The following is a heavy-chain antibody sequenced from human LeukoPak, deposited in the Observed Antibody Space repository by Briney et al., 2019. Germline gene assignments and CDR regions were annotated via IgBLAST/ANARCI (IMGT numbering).Heavy chain of an antibody. D-gene: IGHD5-24*01. J-gene: IGHJ4*02. Sequence: SETLSLTCAVYGGSFSGYYWSWIRQPPGKGLEWIGEINHSGSTNYNPSLKSRVTMSVDTSENQFSLKLSSVTAADTAVYYCARMGPEMATIRDYWGQGTLVTVSS. CDR3: ARMGPEMATIRDY. V-gene: IGHV4-34*01. CDR1: GGSFSGYY. CDR2: INHSGST.